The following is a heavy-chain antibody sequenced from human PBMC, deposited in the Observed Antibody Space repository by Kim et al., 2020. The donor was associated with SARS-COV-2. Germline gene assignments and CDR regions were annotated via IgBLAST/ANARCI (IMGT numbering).Heavy chain of an antibody. CDR2: IYYSGSS. Sequence: SETLSLTCTVSGDSISSTDYYWSWIRQHPGKGLEWIGYIYYSGSSYYNPSLKSRVLISVDRSNNQFFMRLISLTAADTAVYFCARAASCSGGTCHSLDSWGQGTLVTVSS. D-gene: IGHD2-15*01. CDR3: ARAASCSGGTCHSLDS. CDR1: GDSISSTDYY. V-gene: IGHV4-31*03. J-gene: IGHJ4*02.